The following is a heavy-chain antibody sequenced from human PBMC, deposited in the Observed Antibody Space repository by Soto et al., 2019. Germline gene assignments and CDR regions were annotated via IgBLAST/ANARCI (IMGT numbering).Heavy chain of an antibody. D-gene: IGHD2-2*01. CDR3: ARITSAFDP. CDR1: GGSVSSGDHY. J-gene: IGHJ5*02. CDR2: IFYRGTT. V-gene: IGHV4-30-4*01. Sequence: QVQLQESGPGLVKPSQTLSLTCTVSGGSVSSGDHYWSWIRQPPGKGLECIGYIFYRGTTYYNPSLKSRVTISVDTSKNQFSLTPNSVTAADTAVYYCARITSAFDPWCQGTLVTVSS.